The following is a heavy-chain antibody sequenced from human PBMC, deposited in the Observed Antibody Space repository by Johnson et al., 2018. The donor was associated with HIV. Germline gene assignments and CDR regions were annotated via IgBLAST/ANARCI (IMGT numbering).Heavy chain of an antibody. CDR1: GFTFSSYA. CDR3: AKDMYDYVWGSYRPNAFDI. D-gene: IGHD3-16*02. CDR2: ISGSGGST. V-gene: IGHV3-23*04. Sequence: VQLVESGGGLVKPGGSLRLSCAASGFTFSSYAMSWVRQAPGKGLEWVSAISGSGGSTYYADSVQGRFPISRDNSKNTLYLQMNSLRAEDTAVYYCAKDMYDYVWGSYRPNAFDIWGQGTMVTVSS. J-gene: IGHJ3*02.